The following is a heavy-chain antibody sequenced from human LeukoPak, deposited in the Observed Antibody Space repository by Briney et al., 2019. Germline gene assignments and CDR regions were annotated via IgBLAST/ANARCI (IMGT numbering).Heavy chain of an antibody. D-gene: IGHD3-10*01. V-gene: IGHV3-48*01. CDR1: GFTFNSYS. CDR3: ASGAYGSGLFDY. J-gene: IGHJ4*02. CDR2: ISSSGNTI. Sequence: GGSLRLSCAASGFTFNSYSMNWVRQAPGKGLEWVSYISSSGNTIYYADSVKGRFTISRDNAKNSLYLQMNSLRAEDTAVYYCASGAYGSGLFDYWGPGTLVTVSS.